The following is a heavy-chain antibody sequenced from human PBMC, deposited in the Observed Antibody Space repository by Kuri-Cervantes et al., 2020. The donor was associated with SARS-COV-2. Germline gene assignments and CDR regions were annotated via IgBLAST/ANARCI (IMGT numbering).Heavy chain of an antibody. D-gene: IGHD4-17*01. CDR2: ISGSGGST. Sequence: GESLKISCAASGFTFGIYAMSWVRQAPGKGLEWVSAISGSGGSTYYADSVKGRFTISRDNSKNTLYLQMNSLRAEDTAVCYCAKAVYGDYAKFDYWGQGTLVTVSS. J-gene: IGHJ4*02. CDR1: GFTFGIYA. V-gene: IGHV3-23*01. CDR3: AKAVYGDYAKFDY.